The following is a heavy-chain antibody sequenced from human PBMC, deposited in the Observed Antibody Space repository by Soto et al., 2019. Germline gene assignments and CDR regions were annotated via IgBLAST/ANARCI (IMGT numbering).Heavy chain of an antibody. Sequence: QVTLKESGPVLVNPPETLTLRCTVSGLSITDSEMGVSWIRQPPGQPLEWLAHIDSSGEKSYRTFLKSRLAISKNTSKSQIVLTMTNMDPADTATYYCARRHLAVAVSPWFDPWGQGIPFTVSS. CDR3: ARRHLAVAVSPWFDP. CDR1: GLSITDSEMG. CDR2: IDSSGEK. D-gene: IGHD6-19*01. J-gene: IGHJ5*02. V-gene: IGHV2-26*01.